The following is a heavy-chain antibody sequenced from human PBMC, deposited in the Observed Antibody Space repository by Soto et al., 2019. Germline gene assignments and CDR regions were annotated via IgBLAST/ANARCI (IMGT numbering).Heavy chain of an antibody. V-gene: IGHV1-69*06. Sequence: QVPLVQSGAEVKKPGSSVKVSCKASGGTFSSYAISWVRQAPGQGLEWMGGIIPIFGTANYAQKFQGRVTITADKSTSTAYMELSSLRSEDTAVYYCARLYSSPSQPRYYFDYWGQGTLVTVSS. CDR1: GGTFSSYA. D-gene: IGHD6-13*01. CDR3: ARLYSSPSQPRYYFDY. CDR2: IIPIFGTA. J-gene: IGHJ4*02.